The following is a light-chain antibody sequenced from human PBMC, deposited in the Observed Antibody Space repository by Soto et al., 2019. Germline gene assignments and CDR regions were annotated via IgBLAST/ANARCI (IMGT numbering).Light chain of an antibody. CDR3: QQLNSYPLT. J-gene: IGKJ4*01. CDR1: QDVRNR. Sequence: AIQVTQSPTSLSASVGDRVTITCRTSQDVRNRLGWYQQKPGKAPKLLIYDASSLQSGVPSRFSGSGSGTDFTLTISSLQPEDFATYYCQQLNSYPLTFGGGTKVDNK. CDR2: DAS. V-gene: IGKV1-13*02.